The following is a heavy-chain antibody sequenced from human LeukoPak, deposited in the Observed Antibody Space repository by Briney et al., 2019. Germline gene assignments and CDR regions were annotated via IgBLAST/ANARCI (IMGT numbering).Heavy chain of an antibody. J-gene: IGHJ4*02. V-gene: IGHV3-7*01. CDR3: ATYADSSGSYYSDY. CDR2: KNQDGSQK. D-gene: IGHD3-22*01. CDR1: KITFCSFL. Sequence: GGLRISCSAPKITFCSFLVGGGRPAPGEGVGGGAPKNQDGSQKYYVDSVKGRFTISRDNAENLLFLQMNSLRAEDTALYYCATYADSSGSYYSDYWGRGTLVTVSS.